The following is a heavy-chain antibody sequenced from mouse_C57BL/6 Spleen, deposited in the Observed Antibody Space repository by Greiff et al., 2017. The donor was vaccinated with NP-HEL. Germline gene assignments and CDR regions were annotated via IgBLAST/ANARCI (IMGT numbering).Heavy chain of an antibody. CDR2: IYPGSGNT. J-gene: IGHJ3*01. V-gene: IGHV1-66*01. D-gene: IGHD1-1*01. CDR1: GYSFTSYY. CDR3: ARDYEGSWFAY. Sequence: QVQLKESGPELVKPGASVKISCKASGYSFTSYYIHWVKQRPGQGLEWIGWIYPGSGNTKYNEKFKGKATLTADTSSSTAYMQLSSLTSEDSAVYYCARDYEGSWFAYWGQGTLVTVSA.